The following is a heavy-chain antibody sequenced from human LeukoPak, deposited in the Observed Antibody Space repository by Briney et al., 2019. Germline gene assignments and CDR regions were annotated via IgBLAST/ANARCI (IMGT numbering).Heavy chain of an antibody. CDR3: ARTYDSSGYSPFHI. V-gene: IGHV4-59*01. CDR2: IYYSGST. J-gene: IGHJ3*02. CDR1: GDSISIYY. D-gene: IGHD3-22*01. Sequence: PSETLSLTCNVSGDSISIYYWTWIRQTPGKELEWIGYIYYSGSTYYNPSLESRVTMSVGTSKSQFSLKLTSVTAADTAVYYCARTYDSSGYSPFHIWGQGTMVTVSS.